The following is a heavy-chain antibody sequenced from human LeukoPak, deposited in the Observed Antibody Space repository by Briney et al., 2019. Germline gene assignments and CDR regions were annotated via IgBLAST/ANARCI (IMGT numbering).Heavy chain of an antibody. CDR1: GYTFTSYD. Sequence: ASVKVSCKASGYTFTSYDINWVRQATGQGLEWMGWMNPNSGNTGYVQKFQGRVSMTRNTSISTAYMELSSLRSEDTAVYYCAKGGDTICHGCWFDPWGQGTLVTVSS. CDR2: MNPNSGNT. CDR3: AKGGDTICHGCWFDP. J-gene: IGHJ5*02. V-gene: IGHV1-8*01. D-gene: IGHD2-2*01.